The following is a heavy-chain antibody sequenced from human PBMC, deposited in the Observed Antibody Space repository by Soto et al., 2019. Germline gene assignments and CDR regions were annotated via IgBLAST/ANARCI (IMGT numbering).Heavy chain of an antibody. CDR1: GFTYSDFA. Sequence: QVQLVESGGGVVQPGRSLRLSCAASGFTYSDFALHRVRQAPGKGLEWVAFISYDGSDKYYTDSVKGRFAISRDNSKDTLYLQMNSLRREDTAVYYCARRAYQSYYAIDVWGQGTTVTVSS. CDR3: ARRAYQSYYAIDV. CDR2: ISYDGSDK. J-gene: IGHJ6*02. V-gene: IGHV3-30*09.